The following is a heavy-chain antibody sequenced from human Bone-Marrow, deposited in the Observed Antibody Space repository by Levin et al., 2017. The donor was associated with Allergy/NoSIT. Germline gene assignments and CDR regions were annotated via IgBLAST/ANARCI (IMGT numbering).Heavy chain of an antibody. Sequence: SETLSLTCTVSGGSISSYYWSWIRQPAGKGLEWIGRIYTSGSTNYNPSLKSRVTMSVDTSKNQFSLKLSSVTAADTAVYYCARESASVATEISDDYYYYGMDVWGQGTTVTVSS. CDR3: ARESASVATEISDDYYYYGMDV. D-gene: IGHD5-12*01. CDR2: IYTSGST. CDR1: GGSISSYY. V-gene: IGHV4-4*07. J-gene: IGHJ6*02.